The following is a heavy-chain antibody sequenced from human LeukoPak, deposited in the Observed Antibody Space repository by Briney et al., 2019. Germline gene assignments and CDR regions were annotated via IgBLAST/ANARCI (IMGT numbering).Heavy chain of an antibody. CDR1: GGSFSGYY. CDR2: INHSGST. D-gene: IGHD4-11*01. CDR3: ASQPSNYNDY. V-gene: IGHV4-34*01. Sequence: SETLSLTCAVYGGSFSGYYWSWIRQPPGKGLEWIGEINHSGSTNYNPSLKSRVTISVDTSKNQFSLKLSSVTAADTAVYYCASQPSNYNDYWGQGTLVTVSS. J-gene: IGHJ4*02.